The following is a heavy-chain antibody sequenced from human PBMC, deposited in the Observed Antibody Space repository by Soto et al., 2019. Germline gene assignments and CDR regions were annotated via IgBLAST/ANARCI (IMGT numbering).Heavy chain of an antibody. V-gene: IGHV3-23*01. CDR1: GFTFKNYA. J-gene: IGHJ1*01. D-gene: IGHD4-17*01. CDR3: AKDGDFGEDGPAEYFEH. Sequence: EVNLLESGGGVVQPGESLRISCVGSGFTFKNYAMTWVRQAPGKGLEWVSGTTGSGANKHYADSVRGRFTISRDNSKKTLYLEMKSLGVEDTAVYYWAKDGDFGEDGPAEYFEHWGQGTLVTVSS. CDR2: TTGSGANK.